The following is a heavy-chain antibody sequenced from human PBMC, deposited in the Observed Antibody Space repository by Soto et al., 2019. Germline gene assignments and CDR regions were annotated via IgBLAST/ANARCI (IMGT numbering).Heavy chain of an antibody. D-gene: IGHD5-12*01. CDR1: GGTFSSYT. J-gene: IGHJ5*02. Sequence: QVQLVQSGAEVKKPGSSVKVSCKASGGTFSSYTISWVRQAPGQGLEWMGRIIPILGIANYAQKFQGRVTITADKSTSTAYMELSSLRSEDTAVYYCARSKKGSEMATRGWFDPWGQGTLVTVSS. CDR2: IIPILGIA. CDR3: ARSKKGSEMATRGWFDP. V-gene: IGHV1-69*02.